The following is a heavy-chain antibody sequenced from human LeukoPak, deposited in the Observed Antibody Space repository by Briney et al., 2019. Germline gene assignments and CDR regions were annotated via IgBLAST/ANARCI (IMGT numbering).Heavy chain of an antibody. J-gene: IGHJ4*02. CDR3: ARDRGYTRYFDY. CDR2: IYYSGST. V-gene: IGHV4-39*07. Sequence: SETLSLTCTVSGGSISSSSYYWGWIRQPPGKGLEWIGSIYYSGSTYYNPSLKSRVTISVDTSKNQFSLKLSSVTAADTAVYYCARDRGYTRYFDYWGQGTLVTVSS. D-gene: IGHD1-1*01. CDR1: GGSISSSSYY.